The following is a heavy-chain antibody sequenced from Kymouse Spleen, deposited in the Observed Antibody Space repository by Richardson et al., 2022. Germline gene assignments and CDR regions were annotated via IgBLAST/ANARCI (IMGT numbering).Heavy chain of an antibody. CDR3: ARDTGIVLMVYANYFDY. V-gene: IGHV3-21*03. J-gene: IGHJ4*02. CDR1: GFTFSSYS. D-gene: IGHD2-8*01. CDR2: ISSSSSYI. Sequence: EVQLVESGGGLVKPGGSLRLSCAASGFTFSSYSMNWVRQAPGKGLEWVSSISSSSSYIYYADSVKGRFTISRDNAKNSLYLQMNSLRAEDTAVYYCARDTGIVLMVYANYFDYWGQGTLVTVSS.